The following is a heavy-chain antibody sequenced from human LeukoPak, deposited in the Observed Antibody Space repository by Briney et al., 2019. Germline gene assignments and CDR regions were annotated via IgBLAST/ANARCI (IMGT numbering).Heavy chain of an antibody. J-gene: IGHJ6*04. V-gene: IGHV3-7*01. CDR1: GYTFSSYW. CDR3: ASEGYYGSGSYHNWDV. CDR2: IKQDGSEK. Sequence: PGGSLRLSCAASGYTFSSYWMSWVRQPPGKGLEWVANIKQDGSEKYYVDSVKGRFTISRDNAKNSLYLHMNSLRAEDTAVYYCASEGYYGSGSYHNWDVWGKGTTVTVSS. D-gene: IGHD3-10*01.